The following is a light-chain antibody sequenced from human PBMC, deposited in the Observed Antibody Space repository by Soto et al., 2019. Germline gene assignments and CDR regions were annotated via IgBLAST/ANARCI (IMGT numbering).Light chain of an antibody. J-gene: IGKJ4*01. V-gene: IGKV1-39*01. Sequence: DIQMTPSPATLSASLGARVTITCRASQSISSYLNWYQQTPGKAPKLLIYAASSLQSGVPSRFSGSGSGTDFTLTISSLQPEDFATYYCQQSYRTPLTFGGGTKVDIK. CDR3: QQSYRTPLT. CDR2: AAS. CDR1: QSISSY.